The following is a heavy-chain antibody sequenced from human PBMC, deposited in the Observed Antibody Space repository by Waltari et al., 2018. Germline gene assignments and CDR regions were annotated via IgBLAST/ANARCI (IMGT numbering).Heavy chain of an antibody. J-gene: IGHJ4*02. V-gene: IGHV1-8*01. Sequence: QVQLVQSGAEVKKPGASVKVSCKASGYTLTSDDINWVRQATGQGLEWMGWMNPNSGNTGYAQKFQGRVTMTRNTSISTASMELSSLRSEDTAVYYCARGLYYYDSSGYYGSYYFDYWGQGTLVTVSS. D-gene: IGHD3-22*01. CDR3: ARGLYYYDSSGYYGSYYFDY. CDR1: GYTLTSDD. CDR2: MNPNSGNT.